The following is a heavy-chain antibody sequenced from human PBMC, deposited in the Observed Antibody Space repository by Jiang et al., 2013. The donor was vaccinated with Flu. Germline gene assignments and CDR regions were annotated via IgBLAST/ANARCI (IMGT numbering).Heavy chain of an antibody. CDR3: ARGSITMVRGVLEWFDP. J-gene: IGHJ5*02. CDR2: IYYSGST. Sequence: GLVKPSQTLSLTCTVSGGSISSGDYYWSWIRQPPGKGLEWIGYIYYSGSTYYNPSLKSRVTISVDTSKNQFSLKLSSVTAADTAVYYCARGSITMVRGVLEWFDPWGQGTLVTVSS. D-gene: IGHD3-10*01. V-gene: IGHV4-30-4*01. CDR1: GGSISSGDYY.